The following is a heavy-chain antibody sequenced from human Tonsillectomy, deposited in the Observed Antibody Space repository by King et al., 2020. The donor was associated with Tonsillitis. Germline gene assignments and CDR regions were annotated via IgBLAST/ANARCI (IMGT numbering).Heavy chain of an antibody. J-gene: IGHJ4*02. D-gene: IGHD3-22*01. CDR3: ARGRGDYYDSIVDY. V-gene: IGHV1-69*09. Sequence: QLVQSGAEVKKPGSSVKVSCKASGGTFSSYAISWVRQAPGQGLEWMGRLIPILGIANYDQKFQGRVTITAEKSPSTAYMELSGLRSEDTAAYYCARGRGDYYDSIVDYWGQGTLVTVSS. CDR1: GGTFSSYA. CDR2: LIPILGIA.